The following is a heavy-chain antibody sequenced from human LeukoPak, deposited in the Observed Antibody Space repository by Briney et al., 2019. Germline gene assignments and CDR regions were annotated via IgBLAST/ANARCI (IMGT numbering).Heavy chain of an antibody. CDR1: GGSFSGYY. Sequence: SETLSLTCAVYGGSFSGYYWSWIRQPPGKGLEWIGEINHSGSTNYNPSLKSRVTISVDTSKNQFSLKLSSVTAADTAVYYCVRDVPAATAGFDYWGQGTLVTVSS. CDR2: INHSGST. V-gene: IGHV4-34*01. J-gene: IGHJ4*02. CDR3: VRDVPAATAGFDY. D-gene: IGHD2-2*01.